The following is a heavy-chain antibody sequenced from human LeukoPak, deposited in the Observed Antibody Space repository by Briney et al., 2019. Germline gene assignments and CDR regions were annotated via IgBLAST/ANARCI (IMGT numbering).Heavy chain of an antibody. D-gene: IGHD6-19*01. V-gene: IGHV3-30*18. CDR2: ISYDGSNK. Sequence: PGRSLRLSCAASGXTFSSYGMHWVRQAPGKGLEWVAVISYDGSNKYYADSVKGRFTISRDNSKNTLYLQMNSLRAEDTAVYYCAKEFEGIAVAGTPFDYWGQGTLVTVSS. CDR1: GXTFSSYG. J-gene: IGHJ4*02. CDR3: AKEFEGIAVAGTPFDY.